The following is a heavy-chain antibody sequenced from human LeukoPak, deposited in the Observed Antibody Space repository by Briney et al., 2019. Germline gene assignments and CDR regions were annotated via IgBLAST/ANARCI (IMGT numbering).Heavy chain of an antibody. D-gene: IGHD5-18*01. CDR1: GGSISSYY. J-gene: IGHJ5*02. Sequence: PSETLSLTCTVSGGSISSYYWSWIRQPPGKGLEWIGYIYYSGSTNYNPPLKSRVTISVDTSKNQFSLKLSSVTAADTAVYYCATQAVDTAMVTGWFDPWGQGTLVTVSS. V-gene: IGHV4-59*08. CDR2: IYYSGST. CDR3: ATQAVDTAMVTGWFDP.